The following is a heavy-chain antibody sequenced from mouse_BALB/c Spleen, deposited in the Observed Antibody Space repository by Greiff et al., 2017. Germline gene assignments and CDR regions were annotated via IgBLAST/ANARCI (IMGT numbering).Heavy chain of an antibody. CDR3: ARGGYGNYGANAMDY. Sequence: QVQLKESGPELVRPGVSVKISCKGSGYTFTDYAMHWVKQSHAKSLEWIGVISTYYGNTNYNQKFKGKATMTVDKSSSTAYMELARLTSEDSAIYYCARGGYGNYGANAMDYWGQGTSVTVSS. J-gene: IGHJ4*01. V-gene: IGHV1-67*01. CDR2: ISTYYGNT. CDR1: GYTFTDYA. D-gene: IGHD2-1*01.